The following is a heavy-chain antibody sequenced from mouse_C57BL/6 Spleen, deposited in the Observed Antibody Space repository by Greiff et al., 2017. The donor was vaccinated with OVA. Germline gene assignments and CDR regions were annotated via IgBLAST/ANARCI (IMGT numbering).Heavy chain of an antibody. J-gene: IGHJ3*01. V-gene: IGHV1-64*01. CDR1: GYTFTSYW. CDR3: ARVEDYWGFAY. Sequence: QVQLQQPGAELVKPGASVKLSCKASGYTFTSYWMHWVKQRPGQGLEWIGMIHPNSGSTNYNEKFKSKATLTVDKSSSTAYMQLSSLTSEDSAVYYCARVEDYWGFAYWGQGTLVTVSA. D-gene: IGHD1-1*01. CDR2: IHPNSGST.